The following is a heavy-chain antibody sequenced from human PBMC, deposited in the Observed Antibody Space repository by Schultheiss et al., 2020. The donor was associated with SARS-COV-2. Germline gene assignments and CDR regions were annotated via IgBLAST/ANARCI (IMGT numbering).Heavy chain of an antibody. CDR3: ARDQADYYDSSGYAGY. D-gene: IGHD3-22*01. CDR2: IKQDGSEK. Sequence: GGSLRLSCAASGFTFSDYYMSWVRQAPGKGLEWVANIKQDGSEKYYVDSVKGRFTISRDNAKNTLYLQMNSLRAEDTAVYYCARDQADYYDSSGYAGYWGQGTLVTVAS. CDR1: GFTFSDYY. J-gene: IGHJ4*02. V-gene: IGHV3-7*01.